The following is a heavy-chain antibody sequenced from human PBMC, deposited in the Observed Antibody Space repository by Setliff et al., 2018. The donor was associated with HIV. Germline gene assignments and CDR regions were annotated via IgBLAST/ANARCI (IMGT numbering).Heavy chain of an antibody. CDR3: AKNLYRSGWSPLDY. CDR2: IDQHGSER. J-gene: IGHJ4*02. D-gene: IGHD6-13*01. Sequence: LRLSCSASEFTNFWMAWVRQAPGKGLEWVANIDQHGSERYYTDSVRGRFTISRDNAKNSLYLQMNSLRAEDTAVYYCAKNLYRSGWSPLDYWGLGTLVTVSS. CDR1: EFTNFW. V-gene: IGHV3-7*01.